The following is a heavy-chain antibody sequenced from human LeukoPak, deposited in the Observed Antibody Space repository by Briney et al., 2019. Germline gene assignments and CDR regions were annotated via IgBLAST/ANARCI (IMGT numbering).Heavy chain of an antibody. Sequence: GGSLRLSCAASGFTVSSNYMSWVRQAPGKGLEWVSVIYSGGSTYYADSVKGRFTISRDNSKNTLYLQMNSLRAEDTAVYYCARDWYYYDSSGSAKVIWGQGTLVTASS. D-gene: IGHD3-22*01. V-gene: IGHV3-53*01. CDR1: GFTVSSNY. J-gene: IGHJ4*02. CDR2: IYSGGST. CDR3: ARDWYYYDSSGSAKVI.